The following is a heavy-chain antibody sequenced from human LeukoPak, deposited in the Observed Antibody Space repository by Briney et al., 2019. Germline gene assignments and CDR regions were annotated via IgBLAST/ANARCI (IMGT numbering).Heavy chain of an antibody. D-gene: IGHD1/OR15-1a*01. CDR3: ARRLRRTHYFDY. Sequence: SETLSLTCTVSGGSISSYYWSWIRQPPGKGLEWIGYIYYSGSTNYNPSLKSRVTISVDTSKNQFSLKLSSVTAADTAVYYCARRLRRTHYFDYWGQGTLVTVSS. V-gene: IGHV4-59*08. CDR2: IYYSGST. J-gene: IGHJ4*02. CDR1: GGSISSYY.